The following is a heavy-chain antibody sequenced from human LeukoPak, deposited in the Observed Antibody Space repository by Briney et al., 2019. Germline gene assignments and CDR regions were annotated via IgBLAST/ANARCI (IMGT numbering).Heavy chain of an antibody. D-gene: IGHD3-16*01. J-gene: IGHJ4*02. Sequence: GGSLRLSCAASGFTFSSYWMHWVRQAPGKGLVWVSRINSDGSSTSYADSVKGRFTISRGNAKNTLYLQMNSLRAEDTAVYYCARDTPDYDYVWGFDYWGQGTLVTVSS. CDR2: INSDGSST. CDR3: ARDTPDYDYVWGFDY. V-gene: IGHV3-74*01. CDR1: GFTFSSYW.